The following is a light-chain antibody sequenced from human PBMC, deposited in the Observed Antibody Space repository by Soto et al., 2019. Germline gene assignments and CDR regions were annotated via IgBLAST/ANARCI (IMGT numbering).Light chain of an antibody. V-gene: IGKV3-20*01. CDR2: GAS. CDR1: QSVRSSY. J-gene: IGKJ4*01. CDR3: QQYGGSPPKLT. Sequence: EVVLTQSPGTLSLPPGERATLSCRASQSVRSSYLAWYQQKPGQAPRLLIYGASSRATGIPDRFSGSGSETDFTLTISRLEPEDSALYYCQQYGGSPPKLTFGGGTKVEIK.